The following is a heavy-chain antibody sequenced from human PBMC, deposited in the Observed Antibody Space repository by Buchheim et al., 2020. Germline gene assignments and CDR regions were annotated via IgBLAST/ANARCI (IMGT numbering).Heavy chain of an antibody. CDR1: GFTFSDLW. CDR3: ARDPLLNGGTLDY. Sequence: VQLVESGGGLVQPGGSLRLSCAASGFTFSDLWMHWVRQTPGKVLMWVSRINSDGSSTIYGESVKGRFTVSRDNARNTSYLQMNSLRAEDTGVYYCARDPLLNGGTLDYWGQGT. V-gene: IGHV3-74*01. CDR2: INSDGSST. D-gene: IGHD1-1*01. J-gene: IGHJ4*02.